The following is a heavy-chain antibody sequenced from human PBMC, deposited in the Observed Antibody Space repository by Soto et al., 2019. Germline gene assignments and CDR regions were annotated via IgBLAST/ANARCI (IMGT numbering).Heavy chain of an antibody. CDR2: IYYSGST. D-gene: IGHD3-3*01. CDR3: ARQDITIFGAPRPGYYYYMDV. CDR1: GGSISSSSYY. Sequence: SETLSLTCTVSGGSISSSSYYWGWIRQPPGKGLEWIGSIYYSGSTYYNPSLKSRVTISVDTSKKQFSLKLSSVTAADTAVYYCARQDITIFGAPRPGYYYYMDVWGKGTTVTVSS. J-gene: IGHJ6*03. V-gene: IGHV4-39*01.